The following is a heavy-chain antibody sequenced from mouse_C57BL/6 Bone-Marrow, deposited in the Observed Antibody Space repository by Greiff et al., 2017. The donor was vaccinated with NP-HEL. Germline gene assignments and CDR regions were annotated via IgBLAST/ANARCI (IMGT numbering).Heavy chain of an antibody. CDR1: GFTFSDYG. J-gene: IGHJ2*01. CDR3: ARRYFDY. V-gene: IGHV5-17*01. Sequence: EVQGVESGGGLVKPGGSLKLSCAASGFTFSDYGMHWVRQAPEKGLEWVAYISSGSSTIYYAAPVKGRFTISRDNAKNTLFLQMTSLRSEDTAMYYCARRYFDYWGQGTTLTVSS. CDR2: ISSGSSTI.